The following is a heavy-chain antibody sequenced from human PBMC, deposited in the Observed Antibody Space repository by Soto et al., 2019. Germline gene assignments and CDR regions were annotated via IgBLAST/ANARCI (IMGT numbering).Heavy chain of an antibody. Sequence: QVQLVESGGGLVKPGGSLRLSCAASGFTFNDYYMYWIRQAPGKGLEWVSYITSSGSATYYADSVRGRFSISRDNAKNSVYLQMNSLTAEDTAVYYCARRDYLDYWGQGTLVTVAS. CDR1: GFTFNDYY. J-gene: IGHJ4*02. V-gene: IGHV3-11*01. CDR2: ITSSGSAT. CDR3: ARRDYLDY.